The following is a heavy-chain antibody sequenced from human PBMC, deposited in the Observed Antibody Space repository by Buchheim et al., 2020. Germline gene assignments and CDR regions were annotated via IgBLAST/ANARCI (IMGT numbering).Heavy chain of an antibody. Sequence: EVQLVESGGGLVQPGGSLRLSCAASGFIFSSYWMSWVRQAPGKGLEWVANIKQDGSEKYYVDSVKGRFTISRDNAKNSLYLQMNSLRAEDTAVYYCVYSRWGNWFDPWGQGTL. V-gene: IGHV3-7*01. CDR3: VYSRWGNWFDP. D-gene: IGHD4-11*01. CDR2: IKQDGSEK. J-gene: IGHJ5*02. CDR1: GFIFSSYW.